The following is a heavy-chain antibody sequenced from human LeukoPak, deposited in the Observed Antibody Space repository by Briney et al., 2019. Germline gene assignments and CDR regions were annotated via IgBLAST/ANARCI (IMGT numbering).Heavy chain of an antibody. D-gene: IGHD3-3*01. CDR1: GYTFTSYG. J-gene: IGHJ5*02. CDR3: ARDNTDYDFWSGYWKNNWFDP. CDR2: ISAYNGNT. Sequence: GSVKVSCKASGYTFTSYGISWVRQAPGQGLEWMGWISAYNGNTNYAQKLQGRVTMTTDTSTSTAYMELRSLRSDDTAVYYCARDNTDYDFWSGYWKNNWFDPWGQGTLVTVSS. V-gene: IGHV1-18*01.